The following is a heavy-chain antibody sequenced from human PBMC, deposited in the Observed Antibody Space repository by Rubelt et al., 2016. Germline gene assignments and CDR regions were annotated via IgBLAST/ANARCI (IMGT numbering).Heavy chain of an antibody. CDR3: ASNWFDP. J-gene: IGHJ5*02. CDR2: IYHSGST. CDR1: GGSISSGGYS. V-gene: IGHV4-30-2*01. Sequence: QLQLQESGPGLVKPSETLSLTCAVSGGSISSGGYSGSWIRQPPGKGLEWIGYIYHSGSTYYNPSLKSRVTISVDWSKNQLSRMLSSVTAADTAVYYCASNWFDPWGQGTLVTVSS.